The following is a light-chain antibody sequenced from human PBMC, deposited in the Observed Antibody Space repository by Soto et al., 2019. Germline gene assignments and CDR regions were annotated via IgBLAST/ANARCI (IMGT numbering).Light chain of an antibody. J-gene: IGLJ2*01. Sequence: QSVLTQPPSASATPGPRVTISCSGSRSNIGGNYVCWYQQRPGSAPKLLIYMNNQRPSGVPDRFFGSKSGASASLAISGLRSEDEGDYFCAAWDDNLSGVLFGGGTKLTVL. CDR1: RSNIGGNY. CDR3: AAWDDNLSGVL. V-gene: IGLV1-47*01. CDR2: MNN.